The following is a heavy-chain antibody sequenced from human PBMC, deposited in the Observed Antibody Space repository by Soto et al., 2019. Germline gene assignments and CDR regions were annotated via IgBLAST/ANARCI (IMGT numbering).Heavy chain of an antibody. CDR3: ARDRGGSYSGWFDP. Sequence: PSETLSLTCTVSGGSISSYYWSWIRQPPGKGLEWIGYIYYSGSTNYNPSLKSRVTISVDTSKNQFSLKLSSVTAADTAVYYCARDRGGSYSGWFDPWGQGTLVTVSS. J-gene: IGHJ5*02. CDR2: IYYSGST. V-gene: IGHV4-59*01. D-gene: IGHD1-26*01. CDR1: GGSISSYY.